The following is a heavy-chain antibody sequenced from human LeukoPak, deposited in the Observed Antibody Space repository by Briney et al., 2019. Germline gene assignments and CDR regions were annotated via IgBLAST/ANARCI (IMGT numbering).Heavy chain of an antibody. J-gene: IGHJ4*02. CDR2: IHNSEST. D-gene: IGHD2-15*01. CDR1: GGSISTSYYY. V-gene: IGHV4-39*01. Sequence: SETLSLTCTVSGGSISTSYYYWGWIRQPPGKGLEWIGNIHNSESTYYNPSLKSRVTISVDTSKNQFSLKLSSVTAADTAVYYCARGLLGYCSGGSCRAFDYWGQGTLVTVSS. CDR3: ARGLLGYCSGGSCRAFDY.